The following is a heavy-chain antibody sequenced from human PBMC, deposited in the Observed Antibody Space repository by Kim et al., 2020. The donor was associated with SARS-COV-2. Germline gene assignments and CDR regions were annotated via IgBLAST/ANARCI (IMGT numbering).Heavy chain of an antibody. CDR1: GFTFSSYG. CDR2: IWHDGNKK. V-gene: IGHV3-33*01. Sequence: GGSLRLSCAASGFTFSSYGMHWVRQAPGKGLEWVAIIWHDGNKKYHAESVKGRFTISRDNSKKMLYLQMNSLRAEDTAVYYCGRDDSTSGWFTIDNWGQG. D-gene: IGHD6-19*01. CDR3: GRDDSTSGWFTIDN. J-gene: IGHJ4*02.